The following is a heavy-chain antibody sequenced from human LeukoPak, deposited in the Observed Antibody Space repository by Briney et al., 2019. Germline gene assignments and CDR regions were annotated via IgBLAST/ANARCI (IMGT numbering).Heavy chain of an antibody. J-gene: IGHJ3*02. CDR1: GGSISSGGYY. V-gene: IGHV4-30-2*01. CDR2: IYHSGST. Sequence: SETLSLTCTVSGGSISSGGYYWSWIRQPPGKGLEWIGYIYHSGSTYYNPSLKSRVTISVDRSKNQFSLKLSSVTAADTVVYYCARDGCGSTSCPHAFDIWGQGTMVTVSS. D-gene: IGHD2-2*01. CDR3: ARDGCGSTSCPHAFDI.